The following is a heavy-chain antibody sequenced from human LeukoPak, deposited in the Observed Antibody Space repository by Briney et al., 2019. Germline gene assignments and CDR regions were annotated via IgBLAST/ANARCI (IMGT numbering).Heavy chain of an antibody. V-gene: IGHV1-69*13. CDR2: IIPIFGTA. CDR1: GGTFSSYA. CDR3: ARDSMEYYDFWSGHAY. D-gene: IGHD3-3*01. J-gene: IGHJ4*02. Sequence: ASVKVSCRASGGTFSSYAISWVRQAPGQGLEWMGGIIPIFGTANYAQKFQGRVTITADESTCTAYMELSSLRSEDTAVYYCARDSMEYYDFWSGHAYWGQGTLVTVSS.